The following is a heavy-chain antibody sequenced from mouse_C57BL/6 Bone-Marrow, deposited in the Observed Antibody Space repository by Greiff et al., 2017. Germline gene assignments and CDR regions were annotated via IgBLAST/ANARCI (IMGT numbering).Heavy chain of an antibody. D-gene: IGHD6-1*01. CDR1: GFNIKGDY. CDR2: IDPENGDT. Sequence: EVQLQQSGAELVRPGASVKLSCSASGFNIKGDYMHWVKQRPEQGLEWIGGIDPENGDTEYAPKFQGQATITVDTSSNTAYMQLTSQTSADYSVSNCTSAFWFAVWGTGTMVTVSA. V-gene: IGHV14-4*01. CDR3: TSAFWFAV. J-gene: IGHJ3*01.